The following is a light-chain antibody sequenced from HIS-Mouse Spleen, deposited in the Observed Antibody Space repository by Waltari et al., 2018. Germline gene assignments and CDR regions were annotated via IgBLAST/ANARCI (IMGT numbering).Light chain of an antibody. V-gene: IGKV1-33*01. Sequence: DIQMTQSPSSLSASVGDRVTITCQESQDIRNYLNWYQQKPGKAPKLLIYDASNLETGVPSRFSGSGSGTDFTFTISSLQPEDIATYYCQQYDNLPPVITFGQGTRLEIK. J-gene: IGKJ5*01. CDR3: QQYDNLPPVIT. CDR1: QDIRNY. CDR2: DAS.